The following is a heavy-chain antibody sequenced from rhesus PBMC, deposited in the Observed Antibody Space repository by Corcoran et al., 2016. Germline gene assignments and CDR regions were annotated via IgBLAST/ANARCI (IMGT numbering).Heavy chain of an antibody. CDR3: ARHVDSSPSLYNRFDV. D-gene: IGHD6-13*01. CDR1: GGPISSSKG. V-gene: IGHV4S12*01. CDR2: SCSKSEST. Sequence: QVQLQESGPGLVKPSVTLSLTCAVSGGPISSSKGWCWTRQPPGAGMGWIGGSCSKSESTNNNPSLTIRVTISKDTSKTQFSLKLSTVTAADTAVYYCARHVDSSPSLYNRFDVWGPGVLVTVSS. J-gene: IGHJ5-1*01.